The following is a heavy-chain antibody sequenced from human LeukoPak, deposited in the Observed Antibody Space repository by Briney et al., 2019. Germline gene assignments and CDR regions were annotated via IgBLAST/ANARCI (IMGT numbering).Heavy chain of an antibody. Sequence: PSETLSLTCTVSGGSNSGYYWSWIRQPPGKGLEWIGYIFYSGSTNSNPPLKSRLTISVDTSKNQFSLKLNSVTAADTAVYYCARGARGNYVVFDYWGQGTLVTVSS. CDR3: ARGARGNYVVFDY. D-gene: IGHD1-7*01. V-gene: IGHV4-59*01. CDR1: GGSNSGYY. J-gene: IGHJ4*02. CDR2: IFYSGST.